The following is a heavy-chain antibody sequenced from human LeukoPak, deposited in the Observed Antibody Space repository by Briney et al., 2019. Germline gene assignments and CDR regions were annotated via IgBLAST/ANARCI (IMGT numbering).Heavy chain of an antibody. J-gene: IGHJ4*02. V-gene: IGHV3-7*01. Sequence: GGSLRLSCAASGFSFNTHWMSWVRQAPGKGLEWVANINRDGSEIYYVDSVEGRFTVFRDNDKKSLYLQMNSLRVEDTAVYYCLRAYSGVAGSFWGQGTLVTVSS. CDR2: INRDGSEI. CDR3: LRAYSGVAGSF. D-gene: IGHD6-19*01. CDR1: GFSFNTHW.